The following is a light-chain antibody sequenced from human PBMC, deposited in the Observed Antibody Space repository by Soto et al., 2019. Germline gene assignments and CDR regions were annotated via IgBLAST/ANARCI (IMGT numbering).Light chain of an antibody. CDR3: SSYTSSSTL. J-gene: IGLJ2*01. Sequence: QSALTQPASVSGSPVQSITISCTGTSSDVGGYNYVSWYQQHPGKAPKLMIYDVSSRPSGVSNRFSGSKSGNTASLTISGLQAEDEADYYCSSYTSSSTLFGGGTKLTVL. V-gene: IGLV2-14*01. CDR2: DVS. CDR1: SSDVGGYNY.